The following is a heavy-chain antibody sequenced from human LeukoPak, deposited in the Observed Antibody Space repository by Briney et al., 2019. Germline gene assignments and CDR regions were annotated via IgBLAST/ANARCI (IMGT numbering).Heavy chain of an antibody. J-gene: IGHJ4*02. D-gene: IGHD3-22*01. CDR2: IIPIFGTA. Sequence: ASVKVSCKASGYTFTSYYMHWVRQAPGQGLEWMGRIIPIFGTANYAQKFQGRVTITTDEYTSTDYMEMSSLRYKDTAVYYCARTRKSYYYDSSGYQIDYWGQGTLVTVSS. CDR3: ARTRKSYYYDSSGYQIDY. V-gene: IGHV1-69*05. CDR1: GYTFTSYY.